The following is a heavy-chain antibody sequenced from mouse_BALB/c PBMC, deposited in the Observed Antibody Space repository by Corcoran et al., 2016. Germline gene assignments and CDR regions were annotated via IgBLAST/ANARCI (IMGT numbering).Heavy chain of an antibody. J-gene: IGHJ4*01. CDR1: GYTFTNYG. V-gene: IGHV9-3-1*01. CDR3: AREPYTMDY. D-gene: IGHD6-1*01. CDR2: INTYTGEP. Sequence: QIQLVQSGPELKKPGETVKISCKASGYTFTNYGMNWVKQAPGKGLKWMGWINTYTGEPTYADDFKGRFAFSLETSASTAYLQINNLKNADTATYFCAREPYTMDYCGQGTSVTVSS.